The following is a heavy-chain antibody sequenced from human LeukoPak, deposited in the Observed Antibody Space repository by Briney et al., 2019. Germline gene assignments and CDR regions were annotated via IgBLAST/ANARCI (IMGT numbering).Heavy chain of an antibody. V-gene: IGHV3-53*01. D-gene: IGHD3-22*01. CDR2: IYSGGST. CDR3: ARAPSYYYDSSGYFHFDY. CDR1: GFSFSSNA. Sequence: GASLRLSCVASGFSFSSNAMSWVRQSPGKGLEWVSVIYSGGSTYYADSVKGRFTISRDNSKNTLYLQMNSLRAEDTAVYYCARAPSYYYDSSGYFHFDYWGQGTLVTVSS. J-gene: IGHJ4*02.